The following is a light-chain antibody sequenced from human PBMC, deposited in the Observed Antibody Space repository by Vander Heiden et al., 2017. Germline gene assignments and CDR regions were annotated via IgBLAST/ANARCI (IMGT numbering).Light chain of an antibody. V-gene: IGLV1-51*01. J-gene: IGLJ2*01. Sequence: VSMSYSGSSSNIGSNYVSWYQQLPGTAPKLLTYDNKKRPSGIPDRFSGSKSGTSATLGSTGLQTGDEADYYCGSWDSYQSAGGYVVFGGGTKLTVL. CDR3: GSWDSYQSAGGYVV. CDR2: DNK. CDR1: SSNIGSNY.